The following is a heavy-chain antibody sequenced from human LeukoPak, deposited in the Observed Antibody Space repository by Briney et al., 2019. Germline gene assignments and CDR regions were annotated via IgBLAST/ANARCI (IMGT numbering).Heavy chain of an antibody. V-gene: IGHV3-15*01. CDR3: TTVGFYYDSSPSGN. CDR1: GFTFSNAW. J-gene: IGHJ4*02. CDR2: IKSKNDGGTT. Sequence: GGSLRLSCAASGFTFSNAWMSWVRQAPGKGLEWVGRIKSKNDGGTTVYAAPVKGRFIISRDDSKNTLYLQINSLKTEDTAVYYCTTVGFYYDSSPSGNWGQGTLVTVSS. D-gene: IGHD3-22*01.